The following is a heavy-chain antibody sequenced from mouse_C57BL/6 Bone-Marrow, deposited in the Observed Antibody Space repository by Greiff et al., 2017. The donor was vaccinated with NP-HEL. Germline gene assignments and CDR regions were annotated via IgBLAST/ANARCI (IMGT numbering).Heavy chain of an antibody. CDR1: GYTFTSYW. CDR2: INPSSGYT. J-gene: IGHJ3*01. V-gene: IGHV1-7*01. CDR3: ARVNAAWFAY. Sequence: QVQLQQSGAELAKPGASVKLSCKASGYTFTSYWMHWVKPRPGQGLAWIGYINPSSGYTKYNQKFKDKATVTADKSSSTAYMQLSSLTYEDSAVYYCARVNAAWFAYWGQGTLVTVSA.